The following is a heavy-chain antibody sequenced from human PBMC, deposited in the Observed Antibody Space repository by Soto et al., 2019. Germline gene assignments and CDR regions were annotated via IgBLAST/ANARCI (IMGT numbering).Heavy chain of an antibody. CDR3: ARRPPFC. J-gene: IGHJ4*02. CDR2: IYHSGST. CDR1: GGSISSGGYS. Sequence: QLQLQESGSGLVKPSQTLSLTCAVSGGSISSGGYSWSWIRQPPGKGLEWIGYIYHSGSTYFIPSVKSLVTISVHISKNQFSLKLSSMTAAAAAMYSCARRPPFCWGQRTMVTVS. V-gene: IGHV4-30-2*01.